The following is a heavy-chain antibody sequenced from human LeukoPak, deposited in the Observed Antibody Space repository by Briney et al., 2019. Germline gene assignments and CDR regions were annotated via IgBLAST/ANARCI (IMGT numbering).Heavy chain of an antibody. V-gene: IGHV1-8*01. CDR2: MNPNSGNT. J-gene: IGHJ6*02. D-gene: IGHD3-9*01. Sequence: ASVKVSCKASGYTFTSYDINWVRQATGQGLEWMGCMNPNSGNTGYAQNFQGRVTMTRNTSISTAYMELSSLRSEDTAVYYCARGRIFRYFGWSSYYYYYGMDVWGQGTTVTVSS. CDR3: ARGRIFRYFGWSSYYYYYGMDV. CDR1: GYTFTSYD.